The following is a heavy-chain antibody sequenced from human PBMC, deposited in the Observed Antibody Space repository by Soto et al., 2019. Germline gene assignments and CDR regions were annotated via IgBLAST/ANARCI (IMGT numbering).Heavy chain of an antibody. CDR2: IYYSGST. Sequence: QVQLQESGPGLVKPSQTLSLTCTVSGGSISSGGYYWSWIRQHPGKGLECIGYIYYSGSTYYNPSLKSRVTISVDTSENQFSLKLSSVTAADTAVYYCAGYGSGSYYPTTFDYWGQGTLVTVSS. V-gene: IGHV4-31*03. CDR3: AGYGSGSYYPTTFDY. D-gene: IGHD3-10*01. CDR1: GGSISSGGYY. J-gene: IGHJ4*02.